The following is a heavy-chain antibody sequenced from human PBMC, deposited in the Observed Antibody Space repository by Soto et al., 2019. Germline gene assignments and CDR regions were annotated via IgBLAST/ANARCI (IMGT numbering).Heavy chain of an antibody. V-gene: IGHV3-48*03. CDR1: GFTFSSYE. D-gene: IGHD3-10*01. CDR3: VRDSSGSIFDY. J-gene: IGHJ4*02. CDR2: ISRSGSPT. Sequence: LRLSCAASGFTFSSYEMNWVRQAPGKGLEWVSYISRSGSPTYYAASVRGRFTISRDNARNTLHLQMRSLSADDTAVYYCVRDSSGSIFDYWGQGILVTVSS.